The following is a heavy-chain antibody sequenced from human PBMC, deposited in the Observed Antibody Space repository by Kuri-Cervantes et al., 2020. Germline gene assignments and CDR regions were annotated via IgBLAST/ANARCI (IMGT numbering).Heavy chain of an antibody. V-gene: IGHV5-51*01. Sequence: TVSCKGSGYSFTRYWIGWVRQMPGKGLEWLGIIYPGDSDTRYSPSFQGQVTISADKSIRTAYLQWSSLKASDTAMYYCARDITGNRSEGGYYSYGMDVWGQGTTVTVSS. CDR3: ARDITGNRSEGGYYSYGMDV. CDR2: IYPGDSDT. D-gene: IGHD1-20*01. J-gene: IGHJ6*02. CDR1: GYSFTRYW.